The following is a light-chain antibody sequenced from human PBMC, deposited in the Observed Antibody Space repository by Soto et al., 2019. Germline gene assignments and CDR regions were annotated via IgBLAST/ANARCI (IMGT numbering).Light chain of an antibody. Sequence: EIVMTQSPATLSVSPGERATLSCRASQSVSSNLAWYQQKPGQAPRLLIYVASTRATGIPARFSGSGSGTEFTLTLSSLQSEDFAVYYCQQYNKWPLSFGGGTKVEIK. CDR1: QSVSSN. CDR2: VAS. J-gene: IGKJ4*01. V-gene: IGKV3D-15*01. CDR3: QQYNKWPLS.